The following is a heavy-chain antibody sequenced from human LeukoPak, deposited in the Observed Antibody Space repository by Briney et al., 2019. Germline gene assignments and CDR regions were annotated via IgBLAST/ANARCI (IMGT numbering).Heavy chain of an antibody. CDR3: ARETEMITFGGVIGAFGY. CDR2: ISASGVNT. Sequence: GGSLRLSCAPSGLTFSSYAMNWVRQAPGKGLEWVSGISASGVNTFYADSVKGRFTISRDNSKNTLYLQMNSLRAEDTAVYYCARETEMITFGGVIGAFGYWGQGTLVTVSS. D-gene: IGHD3-16*01. J-gene: IGHJ4*02. CDR1: GLTFSSYA. V-gene: IGHV3-23*01.